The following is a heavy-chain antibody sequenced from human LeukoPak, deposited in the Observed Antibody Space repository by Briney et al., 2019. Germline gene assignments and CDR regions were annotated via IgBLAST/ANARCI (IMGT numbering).Heavy chain of an antibody. CDR1: GGSISSYY. Sequence: SETLSLTCTVSGGSISSYYWSWIRQSPGKGLEWIGYIYNIGSTNYNPSLKSRATISVDTSKNQFSLKLSSVTAADTAVYYCARVGTSIAALGRFDPWGQGTLVTVSS. D-gene: IGHD6-6*01. J-gene: IGHJ5*02. V-gene: IGHV4-59*01. CDR2: IYNIGST. CDR3: ARVGTSIAALGRFDP.